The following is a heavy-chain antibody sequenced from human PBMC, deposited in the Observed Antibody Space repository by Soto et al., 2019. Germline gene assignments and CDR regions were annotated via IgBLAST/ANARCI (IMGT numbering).Heavy chain of an antibody. CDR1: GFTFRTTA. J-gene: IGHJ4*02. CDR3: ARRYCTDGNCPGIGFDF. D-gene: IGHD2-8*02. V-gene: IGHV3-13*01. CDR2: FGRVGDT. Sequence: EVQLVESGGGLVQPGGSLTLSCAASGFTFRTTAMHWVRQATGKGLEWVSGFGRVGDTYYSASAKGRFTIHRDDAESFLYLQMNSLRAGDTAVYYCARRYCTDGNCPGIGFDFWGQGTLVTVAS.